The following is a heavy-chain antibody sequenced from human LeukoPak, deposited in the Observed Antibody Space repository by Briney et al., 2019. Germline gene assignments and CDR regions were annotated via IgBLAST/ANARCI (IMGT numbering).Heavy chain of an antibody. V-gene: IGHV1-46*01. D-gene: IGHD3-22*01. CDR2: INPSGGKT. CDR3: AGDPKDDTSGYYYFDH. CDR1: GYTFTSYY. J-gene: IGHJ4*02. Sequence: ASVKVSCKASGYTFTSYYIHWVRQAPGQGLEWMGIINPSGGKTIYAQKFQGRVTMTRDMSTSTVYMEVSSLRSEDTAVYYCAGDPKDDTSGYYYFDHWGQGTLVTVSS.